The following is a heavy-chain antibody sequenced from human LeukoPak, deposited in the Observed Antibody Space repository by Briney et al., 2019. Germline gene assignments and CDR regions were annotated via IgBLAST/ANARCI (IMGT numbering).Heavy chain of an antibody. J-gene: IGHJ5*02. Sequence: GGSLRVSCAASGFTFSSYNMIWVRQAPGKGLEWVSSISSSSSYIYYADSVKGRFTISRHNAKNSLYLQMNSLRAEDTAVYYCARDSSGWSNWFDPWGQGTLVTVSS. CDR2: ISSSSSYI. D-gene: IGHD6-19*01. CDR1: GFTFSSYN. V-gene: IGHV3-21*06. CDR3: ARDSSGWSNWFDP.